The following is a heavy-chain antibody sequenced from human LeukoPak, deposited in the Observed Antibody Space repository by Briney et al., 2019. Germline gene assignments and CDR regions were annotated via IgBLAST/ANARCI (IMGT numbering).Heavy chain of an antibody. D-gene: IGHD6-25*01. V-gene: IGHV3-74*01. CDR1: GFTFSDSW. J-gene: IGHJ4*02. Sequence: GGSLRLSCAVSGFTFSDSWMHWVRQAPGKGPEWLSRTSKDGSDTVYADSAKGRLTASRDNAQNTVYLELTNLRPDDTALYYCAIGGYSGSYYRFSWGRGTLVTVAS. CDR2: TSKDGSDT. CDR3: AIGGYSGSYYRFS.